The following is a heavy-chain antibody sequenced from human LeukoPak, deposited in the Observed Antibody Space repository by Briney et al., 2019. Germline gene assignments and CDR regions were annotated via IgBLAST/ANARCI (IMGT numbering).Heavy chain of an antibody. CDR2: IYYSGST. Sequence: SGTLSLTCTVSGGSISSSSYYWGWIRQPPGKGLEWIGSIYYSGSTHYNPSLKSRVTISVDTSKNQFSLKLSSVTAADTAVYYCARADWNYFDYWGQGTLVTVSS. CDR3: ARADWNYFDY. CDR1: GGSISSSSYY. D-gene: IGHD1-1*01. J-gene: IGHJ4*02. V-gene: IGHV4-39*07.